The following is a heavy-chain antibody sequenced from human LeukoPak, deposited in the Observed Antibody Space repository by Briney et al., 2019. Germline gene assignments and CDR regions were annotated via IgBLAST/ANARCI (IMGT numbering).Heavy chain of an antibody. CDR1: GFIFNNYA. V-gene: IGHV3-9*01. Sequence: SLLLSCAGSGFIFNNYAMHWVRQAPGKGLEWDASISWNSGDIVHADSVKGRFTISRDNAKNSLYLQMDSLRTEDTALYYCVKSGGYATAIRYFDLWGRGTLVTVSS. D-gene: IGHD2-21*02. CDR3: VKSGGYATAIRYFDL. J-gene: IGHJ2*01. CDR2: ISWNSGDI.